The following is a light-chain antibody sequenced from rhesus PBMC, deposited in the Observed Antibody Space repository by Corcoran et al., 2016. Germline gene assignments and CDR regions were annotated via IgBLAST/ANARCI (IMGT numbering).Light chain of an antibody. CDR3: MQGIQLPPT. Sequence: DIVMTQTPLSLPVTPGEPASISCRSSQSLLHSGGKTYLYWYLQKPGQSQQLLIYEVSNRASGVPDRFSGSGSGTDFTLKISRVEAEDVGVYYCMQGIQLPPTFGPGTKLDIK. CDR2: EVS. CDR1: QSLLHSGGKTY. J-gene: IGKJ3*01. V-gene: IGKV2-104*02.